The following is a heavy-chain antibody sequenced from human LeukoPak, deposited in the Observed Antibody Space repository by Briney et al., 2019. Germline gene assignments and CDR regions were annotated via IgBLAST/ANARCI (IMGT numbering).Heavy chain of an antibody. CDR2: INGDGRII. Sequence: GGSLRLSCAASGFTFSSYDMNWVRQAPGKGLVWISRINGDGRIIEHAESVKGRFTISRNNADNTLHLQMNSLRAEDTAVYHCVREVGAPGSFQHWGQGAPVTVSS. D-gene: IGHD1-26*01. CDR1: GFTFSSYD. V-gene: IGHV3-74*03. CDR3: VREVGAPGSFQH. J-gene: IGHJ1*01.